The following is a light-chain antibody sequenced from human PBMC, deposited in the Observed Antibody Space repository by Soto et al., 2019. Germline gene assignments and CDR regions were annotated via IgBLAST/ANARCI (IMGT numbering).Light chain of an antibody. CDR3: ISYPVSRSSV. V-gene: IGLV2-14*01. J-gene: IGLJ1*01. CDR1: SSDIGTYDH. Sequence: QSVLTQPASVSGSPGQSITISCSGTSSDIGTYDHVAWFQQFPGKTPKLVIYSVSDRPSGVSYRFSGSKSGNTASLTISGLQADDDADYYCISYPVSRSSVFGTGT. CDR2: SVS.